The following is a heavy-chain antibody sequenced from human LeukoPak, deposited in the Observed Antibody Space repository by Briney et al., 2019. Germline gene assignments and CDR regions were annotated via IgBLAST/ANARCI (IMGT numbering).Heavy chain of an antibody. J-gene: IGHJ4*02. Sequence: PGGSLRLSCAASGFTFSSYSMNWVRQAPGKGLEWVSSISSSSSYIYYADSVKGRFTISRDNAKNSLYLQMNSLRAEDTAVYYCARVPYYYGSGSNREADYWGRGTLVTVSS. D-gene: IGHD3-10*01. CDR2: ISSSSSYI. V-gene: IGHV3-21*01. CDR3: ARVPYYYGSGSNREADY. CDR1: GFTFSSYS.